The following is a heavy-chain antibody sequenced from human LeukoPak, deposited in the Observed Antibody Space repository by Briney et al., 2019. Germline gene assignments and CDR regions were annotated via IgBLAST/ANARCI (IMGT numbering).Heavy chain of an antibody. CDR3: ARDRRGDWFVDYYYGMDV. CDR2: ISSSSSYI. CDR1: GFTFSSYS. V-gene: IGHV3-21*01. Sequence: PGGSLRLSCAASGFTFSSYSMNWVRQAPGKGLEWVSSISSSSSYIYYADSVKGRFTISRDNAKNSLYLQMNSLRAEDTAVYYCARDRRGDWFVDYYYGMDVWGQGTTVTVSS. J-gene: IGHJ6*02. D-gene: IGHD3-9*01.